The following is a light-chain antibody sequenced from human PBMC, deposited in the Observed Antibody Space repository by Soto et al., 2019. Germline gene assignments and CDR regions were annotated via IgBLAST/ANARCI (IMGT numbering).Light chain of an antibody. J-gene: IGKJ3*01. CDR3: QQYGDSPFN. CDR1: QTVTVNA. CDR2: AAS. Sequence: EIVLTQSPGTLSLSPGEGATLSCRASQTVTVNALAWYQQTPGQTPRLLIYAASTRATGIPDRFNGSGSGTDFVLTISRLEPEDFAMYYCQQYGDSPFNLGPGTTVDI. V-gene: IGKV3-20*01.